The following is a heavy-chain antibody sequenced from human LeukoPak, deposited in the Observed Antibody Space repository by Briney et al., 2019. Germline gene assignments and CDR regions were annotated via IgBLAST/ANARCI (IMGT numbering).Heavy chain of an antibody. J-gene: IGHJ6*02. CDR2: IVVCSGNT. V-gene: IGHV1-58*02. D-gene: IGHD3-10*01. CDR1: GFTFTSSA. Sequence: ASVKVSCKASGFTFTSSAMQWVRQARGQRLEWIGWIVVCSGNTNYAQKFQERVTITGAMSTSTAYMELSSLRSEDTAVYYCAADTPMVRGVISGMDVWGQGTTVTVSS. CDR3: AADTPMVRGVISGMDV.